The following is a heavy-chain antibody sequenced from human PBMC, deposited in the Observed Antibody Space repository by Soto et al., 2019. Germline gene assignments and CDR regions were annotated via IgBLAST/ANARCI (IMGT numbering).Heavy chain of an antibody. CDR1: GFTFSSYA. Sequence: TGGSLRLSCAASGFTFSSYAMSWVRQAPGKGLEWVSAISGSGGSTYYADSVKGRFTISRDNSKNTLYLQMNSLRAEDTAVYYCAKDRMTYSSGRTFDPWGQGTLVTVSS. J-gene: IGHJ5*02. V-gene: IGHV3-23*01. CDR2: ISGSGGST. D-gene: IGHD6-19*01. CDR3: AKDRMTYSSGRTFDP.